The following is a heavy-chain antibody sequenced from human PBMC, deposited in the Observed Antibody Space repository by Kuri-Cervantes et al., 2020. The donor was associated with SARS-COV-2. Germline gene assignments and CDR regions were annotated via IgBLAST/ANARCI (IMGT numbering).Heavy chain of an antibody. CDR2: ISFGGSTT. D-gene: IGHD3-10*01. CDR1: GLTFSNYA. V-gene: IGHV3-23*01. CDR3: ARDRRGATRPDAFDI. Sequence: GESLKISCAGSGLTFSNYAMSWVRQAPGKGLKWVSGISFGGSTTYYADSVRGRFTISRDKAKNTLYLLMNSLRAEDTAVYYCARDRRGATRPDAFDIWGQGTMVTVSS. J-gene: IGHJ3*02.